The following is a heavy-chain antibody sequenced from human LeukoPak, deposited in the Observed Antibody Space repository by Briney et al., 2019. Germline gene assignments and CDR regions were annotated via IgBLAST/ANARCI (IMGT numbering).Heavy chain of an antibody. CDR2: INHSGST. Sequence: PSETLSLTCAVYGGSFSGYYWSWIRQPPGKGLEWIGEINHSGSTNYNPSIKSRVTISVDTSKNQFSLNLTSVTAADTAVYYCARLYIGGYSCSTNYNWFDPWGQGTLVTVSS. J-gene: IGHJ5*02. CDR1: GGSFSGYY. V-gene: IGHV4-34*01. D-gene: IGHD6-6*01. CDR3: ARLYIGGYSCSTNYNWFDP.